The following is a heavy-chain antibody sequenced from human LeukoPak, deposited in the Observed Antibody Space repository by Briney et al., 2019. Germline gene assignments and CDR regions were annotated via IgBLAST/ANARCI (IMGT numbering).Heavy chain of an antibody. V-gene: IGHV3-48*01. CDR2: ISGSSSTL. CDR3: ARGGGAVDY. Sequence: GGSLRLSCAASGFTFSSYEMNWVRQAPGKGLEWISYISGSSSTLYYADSVKGRFTISRDNAKNSLYLQMNSLRAEDTAVYYCARGGGAVDYWGQGTLVTVSS. J-gene: IGHJ4*02. D-gene: IGHD3-16*01. CDR1: GFTFSSYE.